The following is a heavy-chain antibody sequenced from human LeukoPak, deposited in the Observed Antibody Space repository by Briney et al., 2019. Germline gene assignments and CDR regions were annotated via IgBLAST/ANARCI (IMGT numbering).Heavy chain of an antibody. D-gene: IGHD3-3*01. Sequence: GGSLRLSCAASGFTFSSYWMSWVRQALGKGLEWVANIKEDGSEQYYVDSVKGRFTSSRDTAKNSLYLQMNSLRAEDTAMYYCARDGGGDFWSGYRPDYWGQGTLVTVSS. CDR2: IKEDGSEQ. CDR3: ARDGGGDFWSGYRPDY. CDR1: GFTFSSYW. J-gene: IGHJ4*02. V-gene: IGHV3-7*01.